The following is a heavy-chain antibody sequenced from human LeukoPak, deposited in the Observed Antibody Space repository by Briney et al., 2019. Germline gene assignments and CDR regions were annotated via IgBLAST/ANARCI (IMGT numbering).Heavy chain of an antibody. V-gene: IGHV3-23*01. Sequence: PGGSLRLSCVASGFRFSDYAMTWVRQAPGKGLEWITGISGSGQSPYYADSVKGRFTISRDNSNNTLFLQMTSLRLEDTATYYCASLVLLFFGESVAAGHVDMDVWGKGTTVTVSS. CDR2: ISGSGQSP. J-gene: IGHJ6*03. CDR1: GFRFSDYA. D-gene: IGHD3-10*01. CDR3: ASLVLLFFGESVAAGHVDMDV.